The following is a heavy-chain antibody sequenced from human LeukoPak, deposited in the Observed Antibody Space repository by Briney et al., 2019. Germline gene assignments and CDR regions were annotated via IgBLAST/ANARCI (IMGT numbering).Heavy chain of an antibody. V-gene: IGHV4-34*01. D-gene: IGHD3-22*01. CDR3: ARGRQEVSMIVVVMTAVSYYLDV. J-gene: IGHJ6*03. CDR1: GGSFSGYY. Sequence: SETLSLTCAVYGGSFSGYYWTWIRQAPGKGLEWIGEINPSGRISYNPSLKSRLTISVDASKNQFSLNLGSLTAADTAVYYCARGRQEVSMIVVVMTAVSYYLDVWGKGTTVTVS. CDR2: INPSGRI.